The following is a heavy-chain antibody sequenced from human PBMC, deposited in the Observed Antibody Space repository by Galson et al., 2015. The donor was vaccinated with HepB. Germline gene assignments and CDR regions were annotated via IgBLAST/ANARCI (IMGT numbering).Heavy chain of an antibody. CDR1: GGPISSSSYY. D-gene: IGHD2-2*01. CDR2: IYYSGST. J-gene: IGHJ2*01. Sequence: SETLSLTCTVSGGPISSSSYYWGWIRQPPGTGLEWIGSIYYSGSTYYNPSLKSRVTISVDTSKNQFSLKLSSVTAADTAVYYCARRLGVVPAALNWYFDLWGRGTLVTVSS. CDR3: ARRLGVVPAALNWYFDL. V-gene: IGHV4-39*01.